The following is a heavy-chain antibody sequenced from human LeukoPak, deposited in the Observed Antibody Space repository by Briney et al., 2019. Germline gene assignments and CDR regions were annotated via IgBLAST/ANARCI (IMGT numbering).Heavy chain of an antibody. CDR2: IYYSGST. D-gene: IGHD3-9*01. V-gene: IGHV4-39*07. J-gene: IGHJ4*02. CDR3: ARGTYYDILTGYYHLQPFDY. Sequence: TSETLSLTCTVSGGSISSSSYYWGWIRQPPGKGLERIGSIYYSGSTYYNPSLKSRVTISVDTSKNQFSLKLSSVTAADTAVYYCARGTYYDILTGYYHLQPFDYWGQGTLVTVSS. CDR1: GGSISSSSYY.